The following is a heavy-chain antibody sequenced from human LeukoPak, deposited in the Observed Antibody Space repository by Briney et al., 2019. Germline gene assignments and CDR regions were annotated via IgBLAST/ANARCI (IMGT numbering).Heavy chain of an antibody. CDR2: IYTSGST. J-gene: IGHJ4*02. CDR1: GGSISSGSYY. V-gene: IGHV4-61*02. D-gene: IGHD2-8*01. CDR3: ANGPDLDY. Sequence: SETLSLTCTVSGGSISSGSYYWSWIRQPAGKGLEWIGRIYTSGSTNYNPSLKSRVTISVDTSKNQFSLKLSSVTAADTAVYYCANGPDLDYWGQGTLVTVSS.